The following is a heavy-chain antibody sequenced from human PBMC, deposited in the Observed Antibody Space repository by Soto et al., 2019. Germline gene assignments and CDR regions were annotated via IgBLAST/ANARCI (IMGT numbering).Heavy chain of an antibody. J-gene: IGHJ4*02. D-gene: IGHD5-12*01. V-gene: IGHV4-30-2*06. CDR3: VRGGGYDPFDY. CDR2: ISHLENT. CDR1: GASIIYGGFS. Sequence: SETLSLTCTVSGASIIYGGFSFICIRQSPGNGLELIGYISHLENTYFHPSFKSRLTMSIDRSRNQFSLNLSSVTAADRAVYYCVRGGGYDPFDYWGQGVLVTVSS.